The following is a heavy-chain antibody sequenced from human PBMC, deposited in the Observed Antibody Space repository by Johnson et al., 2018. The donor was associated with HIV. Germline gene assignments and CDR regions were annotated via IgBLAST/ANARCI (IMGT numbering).Heavy chain of an antibody. Sequence: QVQLVESGGGLVRPGGSLRLSCAASGFTFSEYYMSWVRQSPGKGLEWVSYISSSGNTIYYADSVKGQFTISRDNAKNSVDLQMNSLRVDDTAVYYCVRDDGISGDAFDMWGQGTMVTVSS. J-gene: IGHJ3*02. CDR3: VRDDGISGDAFDM. V-gene: IGHV3-11*04. CDR1: GFTFSEYY. CDR2: ISSSGNTI. D-gene: IGHD3-10*01.